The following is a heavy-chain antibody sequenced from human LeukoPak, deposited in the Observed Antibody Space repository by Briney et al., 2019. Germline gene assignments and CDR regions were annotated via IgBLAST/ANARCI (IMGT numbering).Heavy chain of an antibody. V-gene: IGHV4-61*02. J-gene: IGHJ5*02. D-gene: IGHD4-23*01. Sequence: SQTLSLTCTVSGGSISSGSYYWSWIRQPAGKGLEWIGRIYTSGSTNYNPSLKSRVTISVDTSKNQFSLKLSSVTAADTTVYFCACDRTHDYGGKGCFDPWGQGTLVTVSS. CDR1: GGSISSGSYY. CDR3: ACDRTHDYGGKGCFDP. CDR2: IYTSGST.